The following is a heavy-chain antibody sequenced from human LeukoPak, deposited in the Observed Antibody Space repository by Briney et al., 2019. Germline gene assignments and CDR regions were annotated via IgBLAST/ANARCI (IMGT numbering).Heavy chain of an antibody. CDR2: ISGSSSYI. Sequence: GGSLRLSCAASGFTVSSNYMTWVRQAPGKGLEWVSCISGSSSYIYYADSVKGRFTISRDNAKNSLYLQMNSLRAEDTAVYYCARGTLGGSGRYYYYYMDVWGKGTTVTISS. CDR3: ARGTLGGSGRYYYYYMDV. V-gene: IGHV3-21*04. J-gene: IGHJ6*03. CDR1: GFTVSSNY. D-gene: IGHD3-10*01.